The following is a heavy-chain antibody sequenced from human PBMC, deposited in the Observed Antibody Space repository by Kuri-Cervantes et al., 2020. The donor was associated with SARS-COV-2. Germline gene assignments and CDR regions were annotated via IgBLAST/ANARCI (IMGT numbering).Heavy chain of an antibody. D-gene: IGHD1-26*01. Sequence: GESLKISCAASGFTFGTYWMSWVRQAPGKGLEWVANIKQDGSATYYVDSVKGRFTISRDNGNIYLQMNSLRAEDTAVYFCARDWDGRQVERHHAFDFWGQGTMGTVSS. CDR1: GFTFGTYW. CDR2: IKQDGSAT. J-gene: IGHJ3*01. CDR3: ARDWDGRQVERHHAFDF. V-gene: IGHV3-7*05.